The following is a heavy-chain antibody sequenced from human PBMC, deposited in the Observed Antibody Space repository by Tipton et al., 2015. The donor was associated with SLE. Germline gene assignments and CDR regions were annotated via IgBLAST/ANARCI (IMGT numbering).Heavy chain of an antibody. CDR1: GGSFSGYY. CDR2: IHHSGNT. Sequence: TLSLTCTVYGGSFSGYYWSWIRQPPGKGLEWIGEIHHSGNTDYNPSLKSRVTISVDTSKNQFSLKLSSVTAADTAVYYCARAELEPPPWFDPWGQGTLVTVSS. D-gene: IGHD1-1*01. V-gene: IGHV4-34*01. CDR3: ARAELEPPPWFDP. J-gene: IGHJ5*02.